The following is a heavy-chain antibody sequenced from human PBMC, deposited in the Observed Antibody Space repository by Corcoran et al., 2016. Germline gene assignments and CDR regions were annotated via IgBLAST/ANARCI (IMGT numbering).Heavy chain of an antibody. CDR2: IYYSGST. CDR1: GSSISSYY. D-gene: IGHD3-16*01. V-gene: IGHV4-59*01. CDR3: ARGGSYYYYGMDV. J-gene: IGHJ6*02. Sequence: QVQLQESGPGLVKPSETLSLTCTVSGSSISSYYWSWIRQPPGKGLEWIGYIYYSGSTNYNPSLKSRVTISVDTSKNQFSLKLSSVTAADTAVYYCARGGSYYYYGMDVWGQGTTVTVSS.